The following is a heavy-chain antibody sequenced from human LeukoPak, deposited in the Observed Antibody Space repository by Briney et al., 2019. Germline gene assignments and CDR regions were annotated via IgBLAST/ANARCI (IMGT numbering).Heavy chain of an antibody. V-gene: IGHV3-33*01. CDR1: GFTFSRDG. J-gene: IGHJ4*02. CDR2: IWYDGSKT. D-gene: IGHD3-9*01. CDR3: ARVTGPSATMDY. Sequence: PGGSLRLSCAASGFTFSRDGMHWVRQGPGKGLECVALIWYDGSKTYYAHSVKGRFTISRDNSKNILYLQMNSLRGEDTAVYYCARVTGPSATMDYWGQGTLVTVSS.